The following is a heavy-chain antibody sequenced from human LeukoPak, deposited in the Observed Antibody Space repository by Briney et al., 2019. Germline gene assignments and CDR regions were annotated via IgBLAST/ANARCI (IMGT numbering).Heavy chain of an antibody. Sequence: PSQTLSLTCAVSGGSISSDNYSWSWLRQPPGKGLEWIGYIYPSGSSYYNPSLKSRVIIVVDTSKNQFSLKLSSVTAADTAVYYCAREGWLQLATKLGGYYFDYWGQGTLVTVSS. CDR1: GGSISSDNYS. V-gene: IGHV4-30-2*01. J-gene: IGHJ4*02. CDR2: IYPSGSS. CDR3: AREGWLQLATKLGGYYFDY. D-gene: IGHD5-24*01.